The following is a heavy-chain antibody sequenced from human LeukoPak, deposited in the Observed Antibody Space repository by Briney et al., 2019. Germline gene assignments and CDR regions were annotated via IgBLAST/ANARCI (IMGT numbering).Heavy chain of an antibody. V-gene: IGHV3-48*01. CDR2: ISSSSSTI. J-gene: IGHJ4*02. D-gene: IGHD3-3*01. CDR1: GFTFSSYS. CDR3: ARGNWAAGYYDFWSGKYCFDY. Sequence: GGSLRLSCAASGFTFSSYSMNWVRQAPGKGLEWVSYISSSSSTIYYADSVKGRFTISRDNAKNSLYLQMNSLRAEDTAVYYCARGNWAAGYYDFWSGKYCFDYWGQGTLVTVSS.